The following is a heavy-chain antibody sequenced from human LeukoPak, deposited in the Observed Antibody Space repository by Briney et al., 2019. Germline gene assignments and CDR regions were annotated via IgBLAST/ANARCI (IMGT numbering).Heavy chain of an antibody. D-gene: IGHD2-8*02. J-gene: IGHJ6*02. V-gene: IGHV3-48*04. CDR3: ARDERVGIFHWTKHMDV. CDR2: ISSSRSTI. Sequence: GGSLRLSCAASGFTFSSYSMNWVRQAPGKGLEGVSYISSSRSTIFYQAFVQGRFHISSGNVKKSLYLQMNSLRAEDTAVYYCARDERVGIFHWTKHMDVWGQGTTVTVSS. CDR1: GFTFSSYS.